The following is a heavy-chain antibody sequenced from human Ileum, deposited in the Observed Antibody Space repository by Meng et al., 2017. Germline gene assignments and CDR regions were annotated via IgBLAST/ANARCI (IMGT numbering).Heavy chain of an antibody. CDR3: ARLPVAESCSGFNCYFDY. CDR1: GGSISSNY. J-gene: IGHJ4*02. Sequence: SETLSLTCKVSGGSISSNYWAWIRQPPGKGLEWIGYMYYNGRTNYNPSLKSRVTISVDTSKNQFSLKLSSVTAADTAVYYCARLPVAESCSGFNCYFDYWGQGTLVTVSS. CDR2: MYYNGRT. D-gene: IGHD2-15*01. V-gene: IGHV4-59*01.